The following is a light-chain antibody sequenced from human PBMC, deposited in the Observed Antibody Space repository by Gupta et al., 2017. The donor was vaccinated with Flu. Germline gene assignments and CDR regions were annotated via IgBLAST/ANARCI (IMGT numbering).Light chain of an antibody. Sequence: TSSDVGAYNYVSWYQQYPNKAPKLIIHGVSNRPSGVSNRFSGSKSGNTASLTISGLQSEDEADYYCNSVSTTIAYVFGTGTAVTVL. J-gene: IGLJ1*01. V-gene: IGLV2-14*01. CDR3: NSVSTTIAYV. CDR1: SSDVGAYNY. CDR2: GVS.